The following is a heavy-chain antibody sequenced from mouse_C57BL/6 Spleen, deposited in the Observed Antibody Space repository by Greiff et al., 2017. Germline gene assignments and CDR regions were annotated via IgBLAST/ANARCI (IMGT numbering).Heavy chain of an antibody. D-gene: IGHD3-3*01. J-gene: IGHJ2*01. CDR1: GYTFTSYW. V-gene: IGHV1-5*01. CDR3: TRKGPFDY. CDR2: IYPGNSDT. Sequence: EVQLQESGTVLARPGASVKMSCKTSGYTFTSYWMHWVKQRPGQGLEWIGAIYPGNSDTSYNQKFKGKDKLTAVTSASTAYMELSSLTNEDSAVYYCTRKGPFDYWGQGTTLTVSS.